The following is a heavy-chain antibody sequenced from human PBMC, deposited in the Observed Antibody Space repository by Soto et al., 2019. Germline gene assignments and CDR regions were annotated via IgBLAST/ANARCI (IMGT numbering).Heavy chain of an antibody. J-gene: IGHJ4*02. CDR1: GFTFSNYA. D-gene: IGHD1-1*01. Sequence: GGSLRLSCAASGFTFSNYAMHWVRQAPGKGLEWVALTSYDGNNEYYTDSVKGRFTISRDNSKNTLFLQMNSPRPEDTAVYYCAKDKGVFNWATSYFDYWGQGALVTVYS. CDR3: AKDKGVFNWATSYFDY. CDR2: TSYDGNNE. V-gene: IGHV3-30*18.